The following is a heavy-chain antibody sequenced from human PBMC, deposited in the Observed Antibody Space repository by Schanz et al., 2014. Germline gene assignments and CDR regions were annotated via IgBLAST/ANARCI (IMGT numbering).Heavy chain of an antibody. Sequence: VQLVESGGGLVQPGGSLRLSCTASGFSFSSYSMNWGRQAPGHGLEWVSYISSSSSTRYYADSVRGRFTISRDNAENTLFLQMNSLRAEDTAVYCCARTAVATIWGYYDTSGQGSLVIVSS. CDR2: ISSSSSTR. V-gene: IGHV3-48*01. CDR1: GFSFSSYS. D-gene: IGHD3-16*01. J-gene: IGHJ4*02. CDR3: ARTAVATIWGYYDT.